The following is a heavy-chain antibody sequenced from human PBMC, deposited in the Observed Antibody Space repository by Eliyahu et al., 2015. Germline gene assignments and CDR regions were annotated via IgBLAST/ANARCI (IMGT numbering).Heavy chain of an antibody. CDR1: XFTSSSXV. CDR2: ISGSGXAT. Sequence: EVLLLESGGGLVQPGGSLRLSCAASXFTSSSXVLSWVRQAPGKGLEWVXGISGSGXATYYADSVKGRFTVSRDNSKSTLSLQMNSLRAEDTAVYYCAKSPVVAGAFYFDSWGQGTLVTVSS. D-gene: IGHD6-19*01. J-gene: IGHJ4*02. V-gene: IGHV3-23*01. CDR3: AKSPVVAGAFYFDS.